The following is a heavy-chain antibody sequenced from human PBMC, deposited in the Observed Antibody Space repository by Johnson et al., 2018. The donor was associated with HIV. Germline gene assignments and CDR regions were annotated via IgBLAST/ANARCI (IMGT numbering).Heavy chain of an antibody. CDR1: GFTFSSYD. V-gene: IGHV3-30*02. D-gene: IGHD3-22*01. J-gene: IGHJ3*02. CDR2: IRYDGSNK. Sequence: VQLVESGGGVVQPGGSLRLSCAASGFTFSSYDMNWVRQAPGKGLEGVAFIRYDGSNKYYADSVKGRFTISRDSSKNTLHLQMNNLRDEDTAVYYCARVIPDSSGIRDDAFDIWGQGTMVTVSS. CDR3: ARVIPDSSGIRDDAFDI.